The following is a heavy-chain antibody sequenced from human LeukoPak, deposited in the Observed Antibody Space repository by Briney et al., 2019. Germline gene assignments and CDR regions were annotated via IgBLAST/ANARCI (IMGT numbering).Heavy chain of an antibody. D-gene: IGHD2-21*02. CDR2: ISGSGGST. CDR3: AKERCAGGDCYDIHFDY. V-gene: IGHV3-23*01. Sequence: PGGSLRLSCAASGFTFSSYAMSWVRQAPGKGLEWVSAISGSGGSTYYADSVKGRFTISRDNSKNTLYLQMNSLRAEDTAVYYCAKERCAGGDCYDIHFDYWGQGTLVTVSS. J-gene: IGHJ4*02. CDR1: GFTFSSYA.